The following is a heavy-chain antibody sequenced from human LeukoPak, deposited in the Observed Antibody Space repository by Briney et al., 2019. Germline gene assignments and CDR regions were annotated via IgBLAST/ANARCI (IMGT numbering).Heavy chain of an antibody. CDR3: ARGARGLIDIEVVPAPRAKAGYYMDV. V-gene: IGHV4-34*01. CDR1: GGSFSGYY. D-gene: IGHD2-2*01. CDR2: INHSGST. J-gene: IGHJ6*03. Sequence: SETLSLTCAVYGGSFSGYYWSWIRQPPGKGLEWIGEINHSGSTNYNPSLKSRVTISVDTSKNQFSLKLSSVTAADTAVYYCARGARGLIDIEVVPAPRAKAGYYMDVWGKGTTVTVSS.